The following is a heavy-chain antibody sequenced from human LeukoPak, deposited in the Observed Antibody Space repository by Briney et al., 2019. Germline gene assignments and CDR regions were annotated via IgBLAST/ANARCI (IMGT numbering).Heavy chain of an antibody. Sequence: SVKVSRKASGYTFTSYGISWVRQAPGQGLEWMGGIIPIFGTANYAQKFQGRVTITADESTSTAYMELSSLRSEDTAVYYCAREVTTVVTWVAFDIWGQGTMVTVSS. D-gene: IGHD4-23*01. V-gene: IGHV1-69*13. CDR3: AREVTTVVTWVAFDI. CDR2: IIPIFGTA. J-gene: IGHJ3*02. CDR1: GYTFTSYG.